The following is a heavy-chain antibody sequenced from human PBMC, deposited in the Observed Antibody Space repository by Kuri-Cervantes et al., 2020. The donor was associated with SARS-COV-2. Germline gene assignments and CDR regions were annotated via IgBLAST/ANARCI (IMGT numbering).Heavy chain of an antibody. CDR3: ARESIAANLGAFDI. CDR2: ISYDGSNK. J-gene: IGHJ3*02. D-gene: IGHD6-6*01. Sequence: GGSLRLSCAASGFTFSSYAMHWVRQAPGKGLEWVAVISYDGSNKYYADSVKGRFTISRDNSKNTLYLQMNSLRAEDTAVYYCARESIAANLGAFDIWGQGTVVTVSS. V-gene: IGHV3-30-3*01. CDR1: GFTFSSYA.